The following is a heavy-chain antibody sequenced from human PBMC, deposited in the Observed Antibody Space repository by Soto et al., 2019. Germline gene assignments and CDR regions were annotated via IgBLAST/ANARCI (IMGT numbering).Heavy chain of an antibody. J-gene: IGHJ2*01. CDR3: ARGGTEGYSYGPNWYFDL. Sequence: SLRLSCAASGFTFSSYDMHWVRQATGKGLEWVSAIGTAGDPYYPGSVKGRFTISRENAKNSLYLQMNSLRAGDTAVYYCARGGTEGYSYGPNWYFDLWGRGTLVTVSS. D-gene: IGHD5-18*01. CDR1: GFTFSSYD. CDR2: IGTAGDP. V-gene: IGHV3-13*05.